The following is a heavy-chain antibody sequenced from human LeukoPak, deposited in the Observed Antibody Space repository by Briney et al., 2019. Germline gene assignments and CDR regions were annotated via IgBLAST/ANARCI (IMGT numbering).Heavy chain of an antibody. Sequence: GASVKVSCKGSRYIFTGYYVHWVRQAPGQGLERMGWINPNSGGTNYAQKFQGRVTMTRDTSISTVYMELSRLRSDDTAVYYCASSSVGALGYWGQGTLVTVSS. CDR1: RYIFTGYY. CDR2: INPNSGGT. J-gene: IGHJ4*02. V-gene: IGHV1-2*02. D-gene: IGHD1-26*01. CDR3: ASSSVGALGY.